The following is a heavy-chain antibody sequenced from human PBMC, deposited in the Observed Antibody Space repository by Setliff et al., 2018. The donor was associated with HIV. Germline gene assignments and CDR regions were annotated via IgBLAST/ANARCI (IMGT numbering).Heavy chain of an antibody. CDR2: IYYSGST. CDR3: ARVPHGGDGYNPWDYYYYGSQTFYMYYYGLDV. CDR1: GGSISSYY. D-gene: IGHD3-22*01. V-gene: IGHV4-59*01. J-gene: IGHJ6*02. Sequence: SETLSLTCTVSGGSISSYYWSWIRQPPGKGLEWIGYIYYSGSTNYNPSLKSRVTISVDTSKNQFSLKLSSVTAADTAVYYCARVPHGGDGYNPWDYYYYGSQTFYMYYYGLDVWGQGTTVTVSS.